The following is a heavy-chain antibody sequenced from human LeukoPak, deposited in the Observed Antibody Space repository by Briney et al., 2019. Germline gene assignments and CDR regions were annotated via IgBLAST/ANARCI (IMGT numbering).Heavy chain of an antibody. V-gene: IGHV4-59*01. D-gene: IGHD7-27*01. Sequence: SETLSLTCTVSGGSINNYYWSWIRQPPGKGLEWIGYIYYSGRTNYNPSLKSRLTISVDTSKNQFSLELTSATVADTAVYYCARPRDWGSFDYWGQGTLVTVAS. J-gene: IGHJ4*02. CDR1: GGSINNYY. CDR3: ARPRDWGSFDY. CDR2: IYYSGRT.